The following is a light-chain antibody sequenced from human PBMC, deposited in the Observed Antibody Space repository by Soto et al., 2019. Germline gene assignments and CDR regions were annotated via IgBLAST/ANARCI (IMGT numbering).Light chain of an antibody. V-gene: IGLV2-14*01. Sequence: QSVLTQPASVSRSPGQSITISGTGASSEVGRYNYVSCYQLHPGKAPKLIVYEVSNRPSGVAYRVSGSKSGDAASLSFSGVRAEDEADYYCKSYTSSTAYVVGTGTKVNVL. CDR2: EVS. CDR3: KSYTSSTAYV. CDR1: SSEVGRYNY. J-gene: IGLJ1*01.